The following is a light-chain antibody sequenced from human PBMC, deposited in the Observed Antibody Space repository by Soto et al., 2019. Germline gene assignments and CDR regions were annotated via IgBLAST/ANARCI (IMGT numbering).Light chain of an antibody. CDR1: SSDVGGFNS. J-gene: IGLJ1*01. V-gene: IGLV2-14*03. Sequence: QSVLTQPASVSGSPGQSITISCTGTSSDVGGFNSVSWYQLRPGTAPKLILYDVVDRPSGVSYRSSGSKSGNTASLTISGLQAADEADYFCSSYTSTMTNVFGSGTKLTVL. CDR3: SSYTSTMTNV. CDR2: DVV.